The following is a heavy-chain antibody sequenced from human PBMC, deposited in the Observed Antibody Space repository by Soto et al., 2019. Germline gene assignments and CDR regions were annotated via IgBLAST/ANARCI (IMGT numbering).Heavy chain of an antibody. V-gene: IGHV4-34*01. CDR3: ARESHDILTGPPWVWYFDL. D-gene: IGHD3-9*01. CDR2: INDRGSI. CDR1: GGSFSGYY. Sequence: QVQLQQWGAGPLRPLETLSLTCGVSGGSFSGYYWAWIRQSPGKGLEWIGEINDRGSINYNPSLKSRVTMSVSTSKNHYSLSLRSVTAADTAVYYCARESHDILTGPPWVWYFDLWGRGTLVTVSS. J-gene: IGHJ2*01.